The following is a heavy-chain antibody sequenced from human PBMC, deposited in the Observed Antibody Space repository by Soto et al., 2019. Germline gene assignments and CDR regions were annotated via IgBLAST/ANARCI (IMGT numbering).Heavy chain of an antibody. Sequence: PGESLKISCKGSGYSFTSYWIGWVRQMPGKGLEWMGIIYPGDSDTRYSPSFQGQVTISADKSISTAYMELSSLRSEDTAVYYCAGHESRQQLVLYDAFDIWGQGTMVTVSS. CDR3: AGHESRQQLVLYDAFDI. CDR2: IYPGDSDT. D-gene: IGHD6-13*01. J-gene: IGHJ3*02. V-gene: IGHV5-51*01. CDR1: GYSFTSYW.